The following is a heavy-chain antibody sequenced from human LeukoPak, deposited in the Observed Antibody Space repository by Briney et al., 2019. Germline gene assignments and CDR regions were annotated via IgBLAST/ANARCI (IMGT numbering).Heavy chain of an antibody. V-gene: IGHV4-4*07. Sequence: KASETLSLTCTVSGGSISSYYWSSIRQPAGKGLEWIGRIYSSGSTNYNPSLKSRVTMSVDTSKNQFSLKLSSVTAADTAVYYCARDQGCSGGSCYFADYWGQGTLVTVSS. CDR1: GGSISSYY. D-gene: IGHD2-15*01. CDR3: ARDQGCSGGSCYFADY. J-gene: IGHJ4*02. CDR2: IYSSGST.